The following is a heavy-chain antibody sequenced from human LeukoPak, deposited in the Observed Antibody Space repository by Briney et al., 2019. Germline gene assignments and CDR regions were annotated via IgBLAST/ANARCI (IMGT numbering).Heavy chain of an antibody. CDR1: GGSISSFY. CDR3: ARGWLYFDF. CDR2: IDYSGST. J-gene: IGHJ4*02. V-gene: IGHV4-59*01. D-gene: IGHD5-12*01. Sequence: SETLSLTCTVSGGSISSFYWTWVRQPPGKGLEWIGYIDYSGSTSYNPSLKSRVTISVDMSKSQFSLKMSSVTAADTAVYYCARGWLYFDFWGQGTLVTVSS.